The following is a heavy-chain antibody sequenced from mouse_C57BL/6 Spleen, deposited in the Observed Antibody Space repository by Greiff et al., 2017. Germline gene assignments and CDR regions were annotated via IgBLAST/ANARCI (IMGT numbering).Heavy chain of an antibody. J-gene: IGHJ1*03. Sequence: QVQLQQPGAELVMPGASVKLSCKASGYTFTSYWMHWVKQRPGQGLEWIGEIDPSDSYTNYNQKFKGKSTLTVDKSSSTAYMQLSSLTSEGSAVYYCAREDGGYFDVWGTGTTVTVSS. V-gene: IGHV1-69*01. CDR2: IDPSDSYT. CDR1: GYTFTSYW. CDR3: AREDGGYFDV.